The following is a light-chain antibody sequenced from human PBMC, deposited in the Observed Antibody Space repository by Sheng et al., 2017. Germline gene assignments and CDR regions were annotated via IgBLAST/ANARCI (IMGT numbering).Light chain of an antibody. V-gene: IGKV3-11*01. Sequence: EIVLTQSPATLSLSPGERATLSCRASQSVSSYLAWYQQKPGQAPRLLIYDASNRATGIPARFSGSGSGTDFTLTISSLEPEDFAVYYCQQYISSPLTFGGGPGWRSN. CDR1: QSVSSY. J-gene: IGKJ4*01. CDR3: QQYISSPLT. CDR2: DAS.